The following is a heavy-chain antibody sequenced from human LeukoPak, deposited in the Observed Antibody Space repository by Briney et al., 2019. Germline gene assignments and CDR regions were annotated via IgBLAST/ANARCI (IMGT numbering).Heavy chain of an antibody. D-gene: IGHD3-22*01. CDR1: GFTFNSYI. CDR2: ISSSPSYI. Sequence: GGSLRLSWAASGFTFNSYIMNWVRQAPGKGLGWVSSISSSPSYIYYVDSVKGRFTISRDNAKNSLYLQMNSLRAEDTAVYYCAREIMYYYDSSGSEGFDPWGQGTLVTVSS. V-gene: IGHV3-21*01. CDR3: AREIMYYYDSSGSEGFDP. J-gene: IGHJ5*02.